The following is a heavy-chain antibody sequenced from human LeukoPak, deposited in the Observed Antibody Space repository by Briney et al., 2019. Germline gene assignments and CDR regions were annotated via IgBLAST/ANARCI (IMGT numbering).Heavy chain of an antibody. J-gene: IGHJ5*02. D-gene: IGHD2-2*01. CDR3: ARAGGYCSSTSCQNWFDP. Sequence: SQTLSLTCTVSGGSISSGSYYWSWIRQPPGKGLEWIARSYTSGSTNYNPSLKSRVTISVDTSKNQFSLKLSSVTAADTAVYYCARAGGYCSSTSCQNWFDPWGQGTLVTVSS. CDR1: GGSISSGSYY. V-gene: IGHV4-61*02. CDR2: SYTSGST.